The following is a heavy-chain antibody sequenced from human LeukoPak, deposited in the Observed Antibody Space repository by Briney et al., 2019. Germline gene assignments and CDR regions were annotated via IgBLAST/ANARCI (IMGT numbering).Heavy chain of an antibody. CDR1: GGSFSGYY. CDR2: INHSGST. J-gene: IGHJ4*02. Sequence: SETLSLTCAVYGGSFSGYYWSWIRQPPGKGLEWIGEINHSGSTNYNPSLKSRVTISVDTSKNQFSLKLSSVTAADTAVYYCARGLPSCSGGSCYIFDHWGQGTLVTVSS. CDR3: ARGLPSCSGGSCYIFDH. V-gene: IGHV4-34*01. D-gene: IGHD2-15*01.